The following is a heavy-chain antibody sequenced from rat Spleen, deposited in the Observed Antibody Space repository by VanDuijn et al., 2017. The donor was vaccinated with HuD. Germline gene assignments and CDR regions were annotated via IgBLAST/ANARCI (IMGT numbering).Heavy chain of an antibody. D-gene: IGHD1-7*01. V-gene: IGHV5-25*01. CDR3: SRPPNTLGYGLFAC. CDR1: GFPFSNYD. J-gene: IGHJ3*01. CDR2: IGPSGGNP. Sequence: EVQLVESGGGLVQPGRYLKLSCAASGFPFSNYDMAWVRQAPAKGLEWVVSIGPSGGNPYYRESVKGRFTVSKDNVKSTLFLQMDSLRSEDTATYYGSRPPNTLGYGLFACWGRGTLVTVSS.